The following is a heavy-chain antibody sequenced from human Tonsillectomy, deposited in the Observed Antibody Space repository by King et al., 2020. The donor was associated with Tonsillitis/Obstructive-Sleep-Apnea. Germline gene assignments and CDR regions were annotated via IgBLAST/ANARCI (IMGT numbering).Heavy chain of an antibody. CDR1: GFTFSSYA. CDR2: ISXXXXXX. Sequence: EVQLVESGGGLVQPGGSLRLSCAASGFTFSSYAMRWVRQAPGKGLEWVSXISXXXXXXXXXXSXKXRFTISXDXSKXTLYLXMNGLRAEDTAVYYCAKXXAXXSXXRGXPXXXXXXDVWXXXTTV. V-gene: IGHV3-23*04. J-gene: IGHJ6*03. CDR3: AKXXAXXSXXRGXPXXXXXXDV.